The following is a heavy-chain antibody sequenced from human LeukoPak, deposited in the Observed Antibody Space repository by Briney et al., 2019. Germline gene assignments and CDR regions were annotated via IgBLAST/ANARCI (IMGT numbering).Heavy chain of an antibody. Sequence: ASVKVSCKASGYTFTGYYMHWVRQAPGQGLEWMGWINPNSGGTNYAQKFQGRVTMTRDTTISTAYMELSRLRSDDTAVYYCARTYYYDSSGYYYGYWGQGTLVTVSS. CDR2: INPNSGGT. V-gene: IGHV1-2*02. D-gene: IGHD3-22*01. J-gene: IGHJ4*02. CDR1: GYTFTGYY. CDR3: ARTYYYDSSGYYYGY.